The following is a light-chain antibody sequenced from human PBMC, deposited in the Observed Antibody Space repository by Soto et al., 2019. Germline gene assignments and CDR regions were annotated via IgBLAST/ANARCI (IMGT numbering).Light chain of an antibody. J-gene: IGKJ1*01. CDR3: QQYGDSPRT. CDR2: GAS. Sequence: EMVLTQSPGTLSLSPGERATLSCRASQSLSSTYLAWYRQKPGQAPGLLIYGASSRATGIPDRFSGSGSGTDFTLTISRLESEDFGVYYCQQYGDSPRTFGQGTTVEIK. V-gene: IGKV3-20*01. CDR1: QSLSSTY.